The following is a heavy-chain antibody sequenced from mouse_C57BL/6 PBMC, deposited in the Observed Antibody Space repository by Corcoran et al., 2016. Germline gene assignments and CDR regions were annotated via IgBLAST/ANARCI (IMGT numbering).Heavy chain of an antibody. J-gene: IGHJ2*01. D-gene: IGHD4-1*01. CDR1: GYTFTTYG. V-gene: IGHV9-3*01. CDR2: INTYSGVP. CDR3: ARSPTNWDLYFDY. Sequence: QIQLVQSGPELKKPGETVKISCKASGYTFTTYGMSWVKQAPGKGLKWMGWINTYSGVPTYADDFKGRFAFSLETSASTAYLQINNLKNEDTATYFCARSPTNWDLYFDYWGQGTTLTVSS.